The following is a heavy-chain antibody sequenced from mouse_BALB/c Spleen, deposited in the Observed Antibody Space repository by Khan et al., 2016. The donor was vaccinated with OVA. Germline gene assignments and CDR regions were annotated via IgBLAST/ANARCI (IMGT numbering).Heavy chain of an antibody. CDR1: GYTFTSYW. J-gene: IGHJ2*01. V-gene: IGHV1S22*01. CDR3: TRGEYDGDY. Sequence: LQQPGSELVRPGASVKLSCKASGYTFTSYWMHWVKQRPGQGLEWIGNIYPGSGSTNYDEKFKSKATLTVDTSSSTAYMQLSSMTSEDSAVXDCTRGEYDGDYWGQGTTLTVSS. D-gene: IGHD2-14*01. CDR2: IYPGSGST.